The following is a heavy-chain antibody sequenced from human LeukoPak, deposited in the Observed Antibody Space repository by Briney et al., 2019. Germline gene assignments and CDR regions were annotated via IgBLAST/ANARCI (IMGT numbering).Heavy chain of an antibody. CDR1: GFTFSSYA. Sequence: GGSLRLSCAASGFTFSSYAIHWVRRAQGKGLEYVSGISYDGTGTYYANSVKGRFTISRDNSRNTLYLQMGSLRAEDMAVYYCARVGASGWFAYWGQGTLVTVSS. CDR2: ISYDGTGT. D-gene: IGHD6-19*01. V-gene: IGHV3-64*01. J-gene: IGHJ5*01. CDR3: ARVGASGWFAY.